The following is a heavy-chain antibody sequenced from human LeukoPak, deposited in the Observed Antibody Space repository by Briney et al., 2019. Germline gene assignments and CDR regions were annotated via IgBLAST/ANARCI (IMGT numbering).Heavy chain of an antibody. D-gene: IGHD6-13*01. CDR3: ARAYSSSWYFNWFDP. CDR1: GYSISSGYF. J-gene: IGHJ5*02. Sequence: SETLSLTCTVSGYSISSGYFWGWIRQPPGKGLEWIGTIYNSGSTYYNASLENRVTISVDTSKNQFSLKLSSVTAADTAVYYCARAYSSSWYFNWFDPWGQGTLVTVSS. V-gene: IGHV4-38-2*02. CDR2: IYNSGST.